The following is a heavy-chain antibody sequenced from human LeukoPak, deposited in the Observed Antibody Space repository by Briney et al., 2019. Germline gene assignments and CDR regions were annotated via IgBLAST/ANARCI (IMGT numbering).Heavy chain of an antibody. V-gene: IGHV1-46*01. D-gene: IGHD3-3*01. Sequence: ASVKVSCKASGYTFTSYYMHWVRQAPGQGLEWMGIINPSGGSTGYAQKFQGRVTMTRDTSTSTVYMELSSLRSEDTAVYYCARDPPREFLEWYNPLDVWGQGTTVTVSS. CDR1: GYTFTSYY. CDR3: ARDPPREFLEWYNPLDV. CDR2: INPSGGST. J-gene: IGHJ6*02.